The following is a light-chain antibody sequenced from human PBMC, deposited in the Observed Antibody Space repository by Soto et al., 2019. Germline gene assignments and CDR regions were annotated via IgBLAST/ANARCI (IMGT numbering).Light chain of an antibody. CDR1: SSDVGSYNF. V-gene: IGLV2-23*02. CDR2: GVS. CDR3: CSYAGSSTWV. Sequence: QSALTQPASVSGSPGQSITISCSGTSSDVGSYNFVSWYQQHPGKAPKLMIYGVSTRPSGISNRFSGSKSGNTASLTISVLHDEDEADYYCCSYAGSSTWVFGGGTKLTVL. J-gene: IGLJ3*02.